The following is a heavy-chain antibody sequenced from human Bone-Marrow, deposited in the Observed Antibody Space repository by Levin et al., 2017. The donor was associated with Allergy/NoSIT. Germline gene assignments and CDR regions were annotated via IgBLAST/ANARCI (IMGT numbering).Heavy chain of an antibody. V-gene: IGHV3-23*01. D-gene: IGHD6-19*01. Sequence: GESLKISCAASGFTFSSYAMSWVRQAPGKGLEWVSASTDSGGSTYYADSVKGRFTISRDNSKNTLYLQMNNLRADDTALYYCAKFGIAVTGTDAFDVWGQGTMVTVSS. CDR2: STDSGGST. J-gene: IGHJ3*01. CDR3: AKFGIAVTGTDAFDV. CDR1: GFTFSSYA.